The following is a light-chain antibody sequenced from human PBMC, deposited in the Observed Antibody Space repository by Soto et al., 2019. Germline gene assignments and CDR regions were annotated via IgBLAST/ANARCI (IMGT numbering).Light chain of an antibody. CDR2: DVS. V-gene: IGLV2-14*01. J-gene: IGLJ1*01. Sequence: QSVLTQPASASGSPGQSIAISCTGTSSDVGGYNYVSWYQQHPGKAPKLMVYDVSNRPSGVSNRFSGSKSGNTASLTISGLQAEDEADYYCSSYTSSSTYVLGTGTKVTVL. CDR3: SSYTSSSTYV. CDR1: SSDVGGYNY.